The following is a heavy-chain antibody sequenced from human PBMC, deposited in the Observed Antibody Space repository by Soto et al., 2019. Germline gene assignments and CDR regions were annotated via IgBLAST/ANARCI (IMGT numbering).Heavy chain of an antibody. Sequence: QVQLQESGPGLVKPSETLSLTCTVSGGSISSYYWSWIRQPPGKGLEWIGYIYYSGSTNYNPSLKSRVTISVDTSKNQFSLKLGSVTAADTAVYYCARDGGGETDPLFDYWGQGTLVTVSS. J-gene: IGHJ4*02. D-gene: IGHD3-16*01. CDR2: IYYSGST. V-gene: IGHV4-59*01. CDR3: ARDGGGETDPLFDY. CDR1: GGSISSYY.